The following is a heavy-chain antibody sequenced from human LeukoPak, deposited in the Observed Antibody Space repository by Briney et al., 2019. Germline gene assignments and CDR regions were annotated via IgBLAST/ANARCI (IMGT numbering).Heavy chain of an antibody. D-gene: IGHD1-26*01. CDR1: GGSISSSSYY. CDR3: ARRGGSYRYYFDY. CDR2: IYYSGST. Sequence: SETLSLTCTVSGGSISSSSYYWGWIRQPPGKGLEWIGSIYYSGSTYYNPSLKSRVTISVDTSKNQFSLKLSSVTAADTAVYYCARRGGSYRYYFDYWGQGTLVTVSS. J-gene: IGHJ4*02. V-gene: IGHV4-39*01.